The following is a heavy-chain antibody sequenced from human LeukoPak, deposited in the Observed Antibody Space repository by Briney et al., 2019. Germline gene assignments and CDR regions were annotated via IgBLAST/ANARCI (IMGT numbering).Heavy chain of an antibody. CDR3: AGDQYSSPYGAGY. V-gene: IGHV1-24*01. CDR2: FDPEDGET. CDR1: GYTLTELS. J-gene: IGHJ4*02. Sequence: ASVKVSCKVSGYTLTELSMHWVRQAPGKGLEWMGGFDPEDGETIYTQKFQGRVTITADESTSTAYMELSSLRSEGTAVYYCAGDQYSSPYGAGYWGQGTLVTVSS. D-gene: IGHD6-6*01.